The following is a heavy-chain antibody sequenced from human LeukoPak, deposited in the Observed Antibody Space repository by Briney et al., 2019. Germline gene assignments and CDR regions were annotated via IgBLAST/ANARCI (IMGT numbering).Heavy chain of an antibody. CDR1: GYSFIDYW. V-gene: IGHV5-51*01. CDR2: VYPGDSDT. CDR3: AKYDSSGYIDY. J-gene: IGHJ4*02. D-gene: IGHD6-19*01. Sequence: GESLKISCKGSGYSFIDYWIAWVRQMPGKGLEWMGIVYPGDSDTTYSPSLQGQVTFSADKSIKTAYLQRTVLRASDTAMYYCAKYDSSGYIDYWGQGTLVTVSS.